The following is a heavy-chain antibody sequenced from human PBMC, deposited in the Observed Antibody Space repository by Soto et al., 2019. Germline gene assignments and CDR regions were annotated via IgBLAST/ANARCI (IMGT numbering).Heavy chain of an antibody. Sequence: QVQLQESGPGLVKPSETLSLTCTVSGGSISSYYWSWIRQPPGKGLEWIGYIYYSGSTNYNPSLKSRVTISVDTSKNQFSLKLSSVTAADTAVYYCARANPLGTSYYGMDVWGQGTTVTVSS. CDR2: IYYSGST. V-gene: IGHV4-59*01. CDR1: GGSISSYY. D-gene: IGHD1-26*01. J-gene: IGHJ6*02. CDR3: ARANPLGTSYYGMDV.